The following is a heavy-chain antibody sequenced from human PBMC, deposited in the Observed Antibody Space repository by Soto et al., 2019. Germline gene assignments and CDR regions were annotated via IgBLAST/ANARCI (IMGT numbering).Heavy chain of an antibody. D-gene: IGHD3-22*01. J-gene: IGHJ4*02. Sequence: PGGSLRLSCAASGFTFSSYAVSWVRQAPGKGLEWVSAISGSGGSTYYADSVKGRFTISRDNSKNTLYLQMNSLRAEDTAVYYCAKVSIYYYDSSGYYPFLAYWGQGTLVTSPQ. V-gene: IGHV3-23*01. CDR3: AKVSIYYYDSSGYYPFLAY. CDR1: GFTFSSYA. CDR2: ISGSGGST.